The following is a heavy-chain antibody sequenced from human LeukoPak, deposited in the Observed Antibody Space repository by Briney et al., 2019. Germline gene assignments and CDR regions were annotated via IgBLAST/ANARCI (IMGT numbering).Heavy chain of an antibody. J-gene: IGHJ4*02. CDR2: ILPIFGTA. Sequence: ASVKVSCKASRCTLSRYAISWLRQAPGQELEWMGGILPIFGTANYAQKFQGRVTITTDESTSTAFMELSSLRSEDTAVYYCATQGVCGGDCYLYVDYWGQGTLGTVSS. CDR1: RCTLSRYA. D-gene: IGHD2-21*02. CDR3: ATQGVCGGDCYLYVDY. V-gene: IGHV1-69*05.